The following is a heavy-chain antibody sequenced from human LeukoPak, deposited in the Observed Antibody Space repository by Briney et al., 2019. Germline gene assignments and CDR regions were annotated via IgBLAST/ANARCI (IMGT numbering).Heavy chain of an antibody. CDR3: AGDSEGSYRPYNWFDP. D-gene: IGHD1-26*01. Sequence: ASVKVSCKASGYTFTSYDINWVRQAPGQGLEWMAWMNPNSGNTGYAQKFQGRFTMTRNTSITTTYMELSSLRSDDTAVYYCAGDSEGSYRPYNWFDPWGQGTLVTVSS. CDR2: MNPNSGNT. J-gene: IGHJ5*02. V-gene: IGHV1-8*01. CDR1: GYTFTSYD.